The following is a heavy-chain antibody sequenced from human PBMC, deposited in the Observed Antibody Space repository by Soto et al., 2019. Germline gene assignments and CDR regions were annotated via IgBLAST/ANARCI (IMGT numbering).Heavy chain of an antibody. D-gene: IGHD2-8*01. CDR2: ISGSGDGT. J-gene: IGHJ6*02. CDR3: TKSRRSVLMVYGFGGMDV. CDR1: GFSVSDYA. Sequence: SGGSLRLSXAASGFSVSDYAMSWVRQAPGKGLEWVSSISGSGDGTYYGDSVKGRFTLSRDTSQKTLYLQMNNLRGEDTAVYFCTKSRRSVLMVYGFGGMDVWGRGTTVTVSS. V-gene: IGHV3-23*01.